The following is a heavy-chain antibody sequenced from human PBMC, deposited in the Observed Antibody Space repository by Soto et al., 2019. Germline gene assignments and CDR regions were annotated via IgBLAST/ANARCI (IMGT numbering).Heavy chain of an antibody. V-gene: IGHV3-48*02. Sequence: GGSLRLSCAASGFTFSSYSMNWVRQAPGKGLEWVSYISSSSSTIYYADSVKGRFTISRDNAKNSLYLQMNSLRDEDTAVYYCARGQWHDGWYAFDIWGQGKMVTVSS. J-gene: IGHJ3*02. CDR1: GFTFSSYS. CDR3: ARGQWHDGWYAFDI. CDR2: ISSSSSTI. D-gene: IGHD1-1*01.